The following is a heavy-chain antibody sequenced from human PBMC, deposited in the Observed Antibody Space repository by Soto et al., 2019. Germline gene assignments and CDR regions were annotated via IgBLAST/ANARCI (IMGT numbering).Heavy chain of an antibody. Sequence: SETLSLTYTVSGGSISSSSYYWGWIRQPPGKGLEWIGSIYYSGSTYYNPSLKSRVTISVDTSKNQFSLKLSSVTAADTAVYYCASGGWYATFDYWGQGTLVTVSS. CDR1: GGSISSSSYY. CDR2: IYYSGST. J-gene: IGHJ4*02. CDR3: ASGGWYATFDY. D-gene: IGHD6-19*01. V-gene: IGHV4-39*01.